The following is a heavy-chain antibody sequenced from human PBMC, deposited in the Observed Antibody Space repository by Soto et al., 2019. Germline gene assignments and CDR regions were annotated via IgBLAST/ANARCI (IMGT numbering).Heavy chain of an antibody. Sequence: QVQLQESGPGLVKPSGTLSLSCTVSGGSISSSNWWSWVRQPPGKGLEWIGEIYHSWSTNYNPSLNSRVNISVDRSQNQVCLNLNSVTAAVTAVSYCAGGQGIAASGSDYWGKGTLVTVP. CDR2: IYHSWST. CDR3: AGGQGIAASGSDY. J-gene: IGHJ4*02. D-gene: IGHD6-13*01. CDR1: GGSISSSNW. V-gene: IGHV4-4*02.